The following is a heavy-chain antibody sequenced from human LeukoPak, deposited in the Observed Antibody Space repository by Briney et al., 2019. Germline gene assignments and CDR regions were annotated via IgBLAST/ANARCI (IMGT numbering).Heavy chain of an antibody. D-gene: IGHD6-19*01. CDR2: INGSGGRT. CDR1: GFPFSGFA. CDR3: ARGPLLIGGWSDY. Sequence: PGGSLRLSCAASGFPFSGFAMSWVRQAPGKGLEWVSDINGSGGRTRYADSVKGRFTVSRDNSKDTLYLQMNSLRVDDTARYFCARGPLLIGGWSDYWGPGTLVTVSS. J-gene: IGHJ4*02. V-gene: IGHV3-23*01.